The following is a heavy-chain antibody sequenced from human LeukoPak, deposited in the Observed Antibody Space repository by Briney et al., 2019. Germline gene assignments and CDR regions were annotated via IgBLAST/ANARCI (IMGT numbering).Heavy chain of an antibody. D-gene: IGHD3-22*01. CDR2: IYYGETT. CDR3: ACLTTADAFDI. J-gene: IGHJ3*02. V-gene: IGHV4-39*01. CDR1: GASISSSNFY. Sequence: SETLSLTCTVSGASISSSNFYWDWIRQSPGKGLEWIGNIYYGETTSYNPSFKSRVTISVDSSKNQFSLKLSSVTAADTAVYYCACLTTADAFDIWGQGTMVTVSS.